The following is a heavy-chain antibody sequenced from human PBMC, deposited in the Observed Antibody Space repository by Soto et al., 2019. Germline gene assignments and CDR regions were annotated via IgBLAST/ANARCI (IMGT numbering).Heavy chain of an antibody. D-gene: IGHD3-10*01. Sequence: PGGSLRLSCTASGFTFFDYAISFFRHSPFKWLEWVVFIRSKAYGGTTEYAASVKGRFTISRDDSKSIAYLQMNSLKTEDTAVYYCTRDIDYYGSGVNTPTDYWGQGTLVTVSS. V-gene: IGHV3-49*03. CDR3: TRDIDYYGSGVNTPTDY. CDR2: IRSKAYGGTT. J-gene: IGHJ4*02. CDR1: GFTFFDYA.